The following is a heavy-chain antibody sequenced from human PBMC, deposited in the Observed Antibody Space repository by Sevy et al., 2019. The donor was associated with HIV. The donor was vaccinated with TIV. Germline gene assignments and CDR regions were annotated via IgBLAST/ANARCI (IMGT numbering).Heavy chain of an antibody. D-gene: IGHD4-17*01. CDR1: RFTFSNAW. CDR2: IKSKTDGGTT. CDR3: TTVYDYGGSFDY. J-gene: IGHJ4*01. V-gene: IGHV3-15*01. Sequence: GGSLRLSCAASRFTFSNAWMSWVRQAPGKGLEWVGRIKSKTDGGTTDYAAPVKGRFTISRDDSKNTLYLQMNSLKTEDTAVYYCTTVYDYGGSFDYWGHGTLVTVSS.